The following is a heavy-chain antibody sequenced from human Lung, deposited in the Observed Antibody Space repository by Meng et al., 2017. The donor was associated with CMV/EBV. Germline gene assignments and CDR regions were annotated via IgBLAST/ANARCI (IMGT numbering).Heavy chain of an antibody. J-gene: IGHJ6*02. V-gene: IGHV1-46*01. CDR1: GYTFTYYY. D-gene: IGHD3-3*01. CDR3: ARGQGSTFGTGYGMDV. CDR2: INASGGNT. Sequence: ASVXVSCKASGYTFTYYYIHWVRQAPGQGLEWMGIINASGGNTNYAQKFHGRVTMTRDTSTSTVYMELSSLRSEDTAVYYCARGQGSTFGTGYGMDVWGQGXTVTVSS.